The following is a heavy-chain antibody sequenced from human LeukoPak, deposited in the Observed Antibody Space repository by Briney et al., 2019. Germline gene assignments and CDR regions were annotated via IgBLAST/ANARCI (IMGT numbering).Heavy chain of an antibody. V-gene: IGHV4-34*01. CDR2: IDHSGST. CDR3: ARGRWLRGAFDI. Sequence: PSETLSLTCAVYGGSFSGYYWSWIRQPPGKGLEWIGEIDHSGSTNYNPSLKSRVTISVDTSKNQFSLKLSSVTAADTAVYYCARGRWLRGAFDIWGQGTMVTVS. D-gene: IGHD5-24*01. CDR1: GGSFSGYY. J-gene: IGHJ3*02.